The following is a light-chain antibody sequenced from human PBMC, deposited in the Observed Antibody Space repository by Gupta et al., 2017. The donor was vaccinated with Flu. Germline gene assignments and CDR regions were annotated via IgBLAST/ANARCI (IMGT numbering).Light chain of an antibody. CDR1: SSNIGSNT. CDR3: AAWDDSRNGGV. CDR2: SNN. J-gene: IGLJ3*02. Sequence: VPPQPPSASGPPGQRVTISCSGSSSNIGSNTVNWYQQLPGTAPKLLIYSNNQRPSGVPDRFSGSKSGTSASLAISGLQAEDEADYYCAAWDDSRNGGVFGGGTKLTVL. V-gene: IGLV1-44*01.